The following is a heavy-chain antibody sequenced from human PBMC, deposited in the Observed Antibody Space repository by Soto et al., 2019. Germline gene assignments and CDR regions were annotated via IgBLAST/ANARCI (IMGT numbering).Heavy chain of an antibody. Sequence: QVQLVQSGAEVKKPGSSVKVSCKASGGTFSSYAISWVRQAPGQGLEWMGGIIPILGTANYAQKFQGRVTITADESTSTAYMEPSSLRSEGTAVYYCARGGYYGSGSLGALYVWGQGTTVTVSS. CDR1: GGTFSSYA. J-gene: IGHJ6*02. CDR3: ARGGYYGSGSLGALYV. V-gene: IGHV1-69*12. CDR2: IIPILGTA. D-gene: IGHD3-10*01.